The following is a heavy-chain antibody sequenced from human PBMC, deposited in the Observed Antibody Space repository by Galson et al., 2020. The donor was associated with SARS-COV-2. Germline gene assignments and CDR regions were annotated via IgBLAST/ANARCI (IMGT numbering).Heavy chain of an antibody. CDR3: TRVSRGVPDY. J-gene: IGHJ4*02. Sequence: GGSLRLSCAASRFTFSSYWMTWVRQAPGKGLEWVASINQGGSKKYYVDSVKGRFTISRDDAKSSVHLQMNNLRGEDAATYYCTRVSRGVPDYWGQGTLVAVSS. V-gene: IGHV3-7*01. D-gene: IGHD2-2*01. CDR2: INQGGSKK. CDR1: RFTFSSYW.